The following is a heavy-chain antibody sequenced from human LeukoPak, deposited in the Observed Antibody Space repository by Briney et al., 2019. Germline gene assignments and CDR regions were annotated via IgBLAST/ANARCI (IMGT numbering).Heavy chain of an antibody. V-gene: IGHV3-23*01. Sequence: GGSLRPSCAASGFTFSSYTMSWVRQAPGKGLEWVSTITTSDGNTYYADSVKGRFTVSRDNSKSTLFLQMNSLRAEDTAVYYCAKDGGLWVSAHWGDSWGRGTLVTVSS. CDR3: AKDGGLWVSAHWGDS. J-gene: IGHJ4*02. D-gene: IGHD7-27*01. CDR2: ITTSDGNT. CDR1: GFTFSSYT.